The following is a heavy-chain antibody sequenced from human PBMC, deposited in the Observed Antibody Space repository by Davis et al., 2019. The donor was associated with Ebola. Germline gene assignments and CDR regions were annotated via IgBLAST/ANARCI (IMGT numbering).Heavy chain of an antibody. CDR2: IWYDGSNK. D-gene: IGHD1-14*01. Sequence: PGGSLRLSCAASGFTFSSYGMHWVRQAPGKGLEWVAVIWYDGSNKYYADSVKGRFTISRDNSKNTLYLQMNSLRAEDTAVYYCARAPDPLNRLRYYYYGMDVWGQGTTVTVSS. CDR3: ARAPDPLNRLRYYYYGMDV. CDR1: GFTFSSYG. V-gene: IGHV3-33*01. J-gene: IGHJ6*02.